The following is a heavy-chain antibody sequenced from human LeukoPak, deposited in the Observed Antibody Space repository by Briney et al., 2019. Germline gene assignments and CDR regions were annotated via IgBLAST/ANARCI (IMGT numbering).Heavy chain of an antibody. Sequence: PGGSLRLSCAASGFTFSSYSMNWVRQAPGKGLEWVSSISSSSSYIYYADSVKGRFTISRDNAKNSLYLQMNSLRAEDTAVYYCARVRQLEPQWYMDVWGKGTTVTVSS. D-gene: IGHD1-1*01. CDR1: GFTFSSYS. V-gene: IGHV3-21*01. CDR2: ISSSSSYI. J-gene: IGHJ6*03. CDR3: ARVRQLEPQWYMDV.